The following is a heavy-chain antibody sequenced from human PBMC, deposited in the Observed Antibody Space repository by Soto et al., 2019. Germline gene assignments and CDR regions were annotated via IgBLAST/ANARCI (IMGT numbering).Heavy chain of an antibody. Sequence: QVQLQQWGTGLLKPSETLSLTCGVYGASFGYYYWSWIRQPPGKGLEWIGEINHSGRTKYKSSLKSRVNISIDTSKTQFSLKLTSVTAADTAGYYCARWDYDFRDAFDIWGQGTMDTVAS. J-gene: IGHJ3*02. CDR2: INHSGRT. CDR3: ARWDYDFRDAFDI. D-gene: IGHD3-3*01. V-gene: IGHV4-34*01. CDR1: GASFGYYY.